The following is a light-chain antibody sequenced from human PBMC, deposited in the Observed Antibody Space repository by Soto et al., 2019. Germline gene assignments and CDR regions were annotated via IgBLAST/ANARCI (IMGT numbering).Light chain of an antibody. CDR1: SSDVGNYNY. V-gene: IGLV2-14*01. Sequence: QSALTQPASVSGSPGQSITISCTGTSSDVGNYNYVSWYQHHPGKAPKLLISGVSNRPSGISNRFSGSKSGNTASLTISGLQVEDEGHYYCSSFTSSNTHVFGTGTKVTVL. CDR2: GVS. J-gene: IGLJ1*01. CDR3: SSFTSSNTHV.